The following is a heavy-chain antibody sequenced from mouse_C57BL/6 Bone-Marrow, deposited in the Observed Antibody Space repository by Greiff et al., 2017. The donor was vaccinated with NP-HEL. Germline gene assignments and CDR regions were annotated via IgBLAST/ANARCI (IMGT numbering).Heavy chain of an antibody. CDR1: GFTFSDYG. D-gene: IGHD1-3*01. J-gene: IGHJ3*01. Sequence: EVQVVESGGGLVQPGGSLKLSCAASGFTFSDYGMAWVRQAPRKGPEWVAFISNLAYSIYYADTVTGRFTISRENAKNTLYLEMSSLRSEDTAMYYCARQGTKADWAYWGQGTLVTVSA. V-gene: IGHV5-15*01. CDR2: ISNLAYSI. CDR3: ARQGTKADWAY.